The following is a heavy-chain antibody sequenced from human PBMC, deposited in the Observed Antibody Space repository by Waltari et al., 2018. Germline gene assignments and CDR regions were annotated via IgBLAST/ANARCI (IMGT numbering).Heavy chain of an antibody. J-gene: IGHJ5*01. CDR1: GFTFSTYW. V-gene: IGHV3-74*01. Sequence: EVQLVESGGALVQPGGSLRLSCAASGFTFSTYWMHWVRQAPGKGLVWVSRIKSDGSLTTSADSVKGRFTISRDNAKNTLYLQMNSLRVEDTAVYYCVRGLGDSWGQGTLVTVSS. CDR3: VRGLGDS. CDR2: IKSDGSLT. D-gene: IGHD3-16*01.